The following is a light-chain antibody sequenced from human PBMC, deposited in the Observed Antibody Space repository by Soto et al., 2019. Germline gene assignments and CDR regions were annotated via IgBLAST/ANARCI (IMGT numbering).Light chain of an antibody. V-gene: IGKV1-12*01. CDR1: QGVNDW. CDR3: KQANTFPLT. CDR2: AIS. J-gene: IGKJ4*01. Sequence: DIQMTQSPSSVSASVGDRVTITCRASQGVNDWLAWYQQKPGKAPNLLIYAISTLQSGVPSRFSGSGSGTDFTLTISNLQPEDSATYYCKQANTFPLTFGGGTKVEIK.